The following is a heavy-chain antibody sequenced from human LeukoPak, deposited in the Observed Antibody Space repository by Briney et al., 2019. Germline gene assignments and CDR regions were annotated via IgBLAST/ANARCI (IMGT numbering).Heavy chain of an antibody. V-gene: IGHV3-30-3*01. Sequence: PGGSLRLSCAASGFTFGSYAMHWVRQAPGRGLEWVAGISYDGTNKYYADSVKGRFTISRDNSKNTLYLQMNSLRTGDTAVYYCARESPACGEDCYFDYWGQGTLVTVSS. J-gene: IGHJ4*02. CDR3: ARESPACGEDCYFDY. D-gene: IGHD2-21*02. CDR2: ISYDGTNK. CDR1: GFTFGSYA.